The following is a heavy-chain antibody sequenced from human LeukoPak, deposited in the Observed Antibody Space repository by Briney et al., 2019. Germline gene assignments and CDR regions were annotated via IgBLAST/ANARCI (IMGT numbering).Heavy chain of an antibody. Sequence: GGSLRLSCAASGFTFSSYAMSWFRQAPGKGLEWVSAISGSGGSTYYADSVKGRFTISRDNSKNTLYLQMNSLRAEDTAVYYCAKEHGYSYGSPYFDYWGQGTLVTVSS. D-gene: IGHD5-18*01. J-gene: IGHJ4*02. CDR2: ISGSGGST. CDR3: AKEHGYSYGSPYFDY. CDR1: GFTFSSYA. V-gene: IGHV3-23*01.